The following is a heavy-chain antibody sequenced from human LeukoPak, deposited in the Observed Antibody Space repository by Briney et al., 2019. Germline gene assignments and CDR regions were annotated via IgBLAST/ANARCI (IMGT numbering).Heavy chain of an antibody. D-gene: IGHD3-10*01. CDR1: GFTFSSYA. J-gene: IGHJ5*02. Sequence: GGSLRLSCAASGFTFSSYAMHWVRQAPGKGLEWVAVISYDGSNKYYADSVKGRFTISRDNSKNTLYLQMNSLRAEDTAVYYCAGHYPSLAWGQGTLVTVSS. V-gene: IGHV3-30-3*01. CDR2: ISYDGSNK. CDR3: AGHYPSLA.